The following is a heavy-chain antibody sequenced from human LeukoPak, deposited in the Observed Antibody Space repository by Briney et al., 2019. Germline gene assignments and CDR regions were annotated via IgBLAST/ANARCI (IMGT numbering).Heavy chain of an antibody. CDR1: GFNFSRYW. V-gene: IGHV3-7*01. CDR2: IKQDGSEK. CDR3: ARDWDVDI. J-gene: IGHJ3*02. Sequence: GGSLRLSFGASGFNFSRYWMSWVRQAPGKGLEWVANIKQDGSEKYYVDSVKGRFSISRDNAKNLVYLQMNSLRAEDTAVYYCARDWDVDIWGQGTMVTVSS. D-gene: IGHD1-26*01.